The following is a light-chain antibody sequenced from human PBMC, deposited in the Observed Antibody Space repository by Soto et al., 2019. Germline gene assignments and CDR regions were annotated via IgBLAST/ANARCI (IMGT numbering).Light chain of an antibody. CDR1: QSVLYSSNNKNY. J-gene: IGKJ4*01. Sequence: DIVMTQSPDSLAVSLGERATINCKSSQSVLYSSNNKNYLAWYQQKPGQPPKLLISWASTREFGVPDRFSGGGSGTDFTLTISNLQAEDVAVYHCQQYYSTPLTFGGGTKVEIK. CDR3: QQYYSTPLT. CDR2: WAS. V-gene: IGKV4-1*01.